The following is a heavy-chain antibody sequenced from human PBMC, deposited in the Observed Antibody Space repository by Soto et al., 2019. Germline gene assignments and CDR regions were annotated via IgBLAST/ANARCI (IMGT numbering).Heavy chain of an antibody. CDR1: GYTFTSYY. D-gene: IGHD3-10*01. J-gene: IGHJ4*02. CDR3: ARDESGAIWDY. Sequence: ASVKVSCKESGYTFTSYYRHWVRQAPGQGLEWMGIINPSGGSTSYAQKFQGRVTMTRDTSTSTVYMELSSLRSEDTAVYYCARDESGAIWDYWGQGTLVTVSS. CDR2: INPSGGST. V-gene: IGHV1-46*01.